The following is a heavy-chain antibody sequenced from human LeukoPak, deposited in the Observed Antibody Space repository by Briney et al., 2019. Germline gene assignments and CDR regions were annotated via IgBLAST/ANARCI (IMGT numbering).Heavy chain of an antibody. CDR1: GFTFGSYW. CDR2: IKQDGSKK. V-gene: IGHV3-7*04. Sequence: GGSLRLSCAASGFTFGSYWMTWVRQAPGKGLEWVANIKQDGSKKSYVDSVKGRFTISRDNAKNSLYLQMNSLRAEDTAIYYCTRVGYIDEGIDYWGQGTLVTVSS. CDR3: TRVGYIDEGIDY. D-gene: IGHD5-24*01. J-gene: IGHJ4*02.